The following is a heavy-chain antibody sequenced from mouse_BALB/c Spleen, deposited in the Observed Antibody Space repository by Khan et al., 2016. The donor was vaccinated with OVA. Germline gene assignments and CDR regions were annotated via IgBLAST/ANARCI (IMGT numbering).Heavy chain of an antibody. CDR3: DRTARIKY. V-gene: IGHV3-1*02. CDR1: GYSITSGYG. CDR2: ISYSGST. J-gene: IGHJ2*01. D-gene: IGHD1-2*01. Sequence: EVQLQESGPGLVKPSQSLSLSCTVTGYSITSGYGWNLIRQFPGNKLEWIGYISYSGSTNYNPSLKSRISITRDTSKNQFLLQLNSVTTEDTATYYCDRTARIKYWGQGTTLTGSS.